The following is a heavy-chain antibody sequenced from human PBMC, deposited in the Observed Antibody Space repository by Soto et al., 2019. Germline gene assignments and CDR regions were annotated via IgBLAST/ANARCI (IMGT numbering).Heavy chain of an antibody. CDR2: ISYDGNNR. CDR3: ARDRIAARGGYYFDF. Sequence: QVQLVESGGGVVKPGRSLRLSCAASGFIFSSYGMHWVRQAPGKGLEWVTFISYDGNNRYYADSVKGRFTISRDNCKNTVYLQMNSLRAEDTAMYYCARDRIAARGGYYFDFWGQGTLVTVSS. CDR1: GFIFSSYG. V-gene: IGHV3-30*03. J-gene: IGHJ4*02. D-gene: IGHD6-6*01.